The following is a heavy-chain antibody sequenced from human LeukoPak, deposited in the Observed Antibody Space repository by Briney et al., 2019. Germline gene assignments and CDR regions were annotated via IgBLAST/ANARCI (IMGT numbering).Heavy chain of an antibody. J-gene: IGHJ4*02. CDR1: GFTFSSYA. V-gene: IGHV3-23*01. CDR3: ARNSSWYYFDY. D-gene: IGHD6-13*01. CDR2: ISGSGGST. Sequence: AGGSLRLSCAASGFTFSSYAMSWARQAPGKGLEWVSAISGSGGSTYYADSVKGRFTISRDNSKNTLYLQMNSLRAEDTAVYYCARNSSWYYFDYWGQGTLVTVSS.